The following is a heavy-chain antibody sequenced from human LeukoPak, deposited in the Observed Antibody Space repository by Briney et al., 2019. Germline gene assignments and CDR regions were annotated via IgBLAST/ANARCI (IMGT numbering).Heavy chain of an antibody. D-gene: IGHD6-13*01. CDR2: IDSSGNT. CDR3: ARDPVVASPGPFYYHYMDV. Sequence: GGSLRLSCAASGFAVCSNYMSWVRQPPGKGLEWLSLIDSSGNTFYADSVKGRFTISRDYLKNTLFLQMNSLRAEDTALYYCARDPVVASPGPFYYHYMDVWGKGTTVTVSS. J-gene: IGHJ6*03. CDR1: GFAVCSNY. V-gene: IGHV3-53*01.